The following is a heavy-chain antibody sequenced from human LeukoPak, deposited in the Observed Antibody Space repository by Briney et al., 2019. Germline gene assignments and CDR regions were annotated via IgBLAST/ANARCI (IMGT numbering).Heavy chain of an antibody. Sequence: ASVKLSCKASGYTFSDFYMHWVRQAPGQGRVWMGWCNPNSGSTNYTQKFEGRVTMSRDMSINTAYGAVGRVRSDDTAVYYCSRDPSSRGNFDHWGQGTLVTVSS. J-gene: IGHJ4*02. CDR1: GYTFSDFY. D-gene: IGHD5-24*01. V-gene: IGHV1-2*02. CDR2: CNPNSGST. CDR3: SRDPSSRGNFDH.